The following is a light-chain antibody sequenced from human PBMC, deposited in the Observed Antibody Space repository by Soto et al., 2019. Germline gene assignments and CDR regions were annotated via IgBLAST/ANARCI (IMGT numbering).Light chain of an antibody. CDR3: QHYGGHWT. V-gene: IGKV1-5*01. Sequence: DIQMTQSPSTLSASVGDRVTITCRASQSITNRLAWYQQKPGRAPKVLIYDASNLETGVPSRFSGSGSGTEFFLSISSLQPDDFATYWCQHYGGHWTFGQGTKVEIK. CDR2: DAS. J-gene: IGKJ1*01. CDR1: QSITNR.